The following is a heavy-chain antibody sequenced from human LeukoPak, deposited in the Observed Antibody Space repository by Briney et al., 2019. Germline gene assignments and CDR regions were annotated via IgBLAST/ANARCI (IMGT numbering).Heavy chain of an antibody. D-gene: IGHD3-3*01. CDR2: MNPNSGNT. CDR1: GYTFTSYD. CDR3: ARKGKTMGRLDY. Sequence: PSVKVSCKASGYTFTSYDISWVRQATGQGLEWMGWMNPNSGNTGYAQKFQGRVTMTRNTSISTAYMELSSLRSEDTAVYYCARKGKTMGRLDYWGQGALVTVSS. V-gene: IGHV1-8*01. J-gene: IGHJ4*02.